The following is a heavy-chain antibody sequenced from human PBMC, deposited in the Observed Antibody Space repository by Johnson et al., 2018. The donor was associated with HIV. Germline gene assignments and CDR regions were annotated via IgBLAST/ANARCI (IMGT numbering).Heavy chain of an antibody. V-gene: IGHV3-30*02. Sequence: QVQLVESGGGVVQPGGSLRLSCAASGFTFSSYGMHWVRQAPGKGLEWVAFIRYDGSNTYYADSVKGRFTISRDNSKNTLYLQMNSLRAEDTAVYYCARGVQQFGAPGAFDIWGQGTVVTVSS. J-gene: IGHJ3*02. CDR2: IRYDGSNT. CDR3: ARGVQQFGAPGAFDI. D-gene: IGHD3-16*01. CDR1: GFTFSSYG.